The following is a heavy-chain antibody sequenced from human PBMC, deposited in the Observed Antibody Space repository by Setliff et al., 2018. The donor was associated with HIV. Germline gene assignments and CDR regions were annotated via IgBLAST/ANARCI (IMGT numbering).Heavy chain of an antibody. D-gene: IGHD6-13*01. CDR2: IYNTGST. J-gene: IGHJ5*02. V-gene: IGHV4-31*03. Sequence: SETLSLTCTVSGDSISADYWTWIRQHPGKGLEWIGYIYNTGSTYHSPSLESRVTISIDTSKNQFSLKLTSVTAADTAVYYCVGGGYSSPNWFDPWGQGTLVTVSS. CDR3: VGGGYSSPNWFDP. CDR1: GDSISADY.